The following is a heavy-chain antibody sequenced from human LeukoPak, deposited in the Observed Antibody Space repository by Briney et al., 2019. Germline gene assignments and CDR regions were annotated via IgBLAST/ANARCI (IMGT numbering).Heavy chain of an antibody. Sequence: SETLSLTCTVSGGSISSYYWSWIRQPAGKGLEWIGRIYTSGSTNYNPSLKSRVTMSVDTSKNQFSLKLSSVTAADTAVYYCARGEQWLNWFDPWSQGTLVTVSS. CDR2: IYTSGST. D-gene: IGHD6-19*01. CDR1: GGSISSYY. J-gene: IGHJ5*02. CDR3: ARGEQWLNWFDP. V-gene: IGHV4-4*07.